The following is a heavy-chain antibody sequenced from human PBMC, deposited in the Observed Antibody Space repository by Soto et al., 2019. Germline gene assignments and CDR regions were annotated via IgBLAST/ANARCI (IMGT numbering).Heavy chain of an antibody. J-gene: IGHJ6*02. CDR1: GYTITSYG. D-gene: IGHD5-12*01. V-gene: IGHV1-18*01. Sequence: ASVKVSCKTSGYTITSYGINWVRQAPGQGHKWMGWISAYNGNTNYAQKLQGRVTMTTDTSTSTAYMELRSLRSDDTAVYYCARERIMDIVATIAYHYYGMYFRGQGTTVTVS. CDR2: ISAYNGNT. CDR3: ARERIMDIVATIAYHYYGMYF.